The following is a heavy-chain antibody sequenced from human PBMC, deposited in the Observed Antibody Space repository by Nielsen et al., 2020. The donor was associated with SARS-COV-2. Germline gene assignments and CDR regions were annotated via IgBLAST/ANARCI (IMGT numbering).Heavy chain of an antibody. CDR2: IYHSGST. CDR1: GGSISSSNW. V-gene: IGHV4-4*02. CDR3: ARVAPYYDSSGYYYLPDY. D-gene: IGHD3-22*01. J-gene: IGHJ4*02. Sequence: SETLSLTCAVSGGSISSSNWWSWVRQPPGKGLEWIGEIYHSGSTNYNPSLKSRVTISVDKSKNQFSLKLSSVTAADTAVYYCARVAPYYDSSGYYYLPDYWGQGTLVTVSS.